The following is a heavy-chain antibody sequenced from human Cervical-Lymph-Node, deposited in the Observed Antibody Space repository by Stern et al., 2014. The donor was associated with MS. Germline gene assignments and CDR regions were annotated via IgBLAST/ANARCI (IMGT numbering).Heavy chain of an antibody. Sequence: VQLVQSGAEVKKPGASVKVSCKASGYTFTGYYMNWVRQAPGQGLEWMGWINPNSGGTNYAQKFQGWVTMTRDTSISRVYMELSRLRSDDTAVYYCARGGRCSGWSPPDAFDIWGQGTMVTVSS. CDR3: ARGGRCSGWSPPDAFDI. CDR1: GYTFTGYY. D-gene: IGHD6-19*01. J-gene: IGHJ3*02. V-gene: IGHV1-2*04. CDR2: INPNSGGT.